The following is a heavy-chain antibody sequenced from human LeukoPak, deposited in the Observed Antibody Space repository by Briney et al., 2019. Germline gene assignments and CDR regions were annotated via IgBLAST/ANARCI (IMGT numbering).Heavy chain of an antibody. J-gene: IGHJ4*02. V-gene: IGHV3-11*04. CDR1: GFTFSDYY. D-gene: IGHD1-26*01. CDR2: ISSSGSTI. Sequence: GGSLRLSCAASGFTFSDYYMSWIRQAPGKGLEWVSYISSSGSTIYYADSVKGRFTISRDNAKNSLYLQMNSLRAEDTAVYYCASGPQTGSGSYSFDYWGRGTLVTVSS. CDR3: ASGPQTGSGSYSFDY.